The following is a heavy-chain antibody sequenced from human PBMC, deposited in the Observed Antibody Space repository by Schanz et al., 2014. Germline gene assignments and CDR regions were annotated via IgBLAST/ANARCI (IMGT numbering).Heavy chain of an antibody. J-gene: IGHJ5*01. CDR3: AKQHIVRGVIYLNWFDS. CDR1: GFAFSSYG. D-gene: IGHD3-10*01. V-gene: IGHV3-23*01. CDR2: IGVDGTTT. Sequence: EVQLLESGGGLVQPGGSLRLSCLASGFAFSSYGMNWLRQAPGKGLEWVSVIGVDGTTTYYADSVKGRFTISRDNAKRSLFLQMNSLRVEDTAVYYCAKQHIVRGVIYLNWFDSWGQGTLVTVSS.